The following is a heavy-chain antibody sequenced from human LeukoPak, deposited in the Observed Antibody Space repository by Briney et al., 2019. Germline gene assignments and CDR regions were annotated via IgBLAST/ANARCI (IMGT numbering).Heavy chain of an antibody. Sequence: ETLSLTCAGYGGSFRGYYWSWIRQPPGKGLGWVGEINHSGSTNYNPSLKSRVTISVDTSKNQFSLKLSSVTAADTAAYYCARGLRYFDWLFRFDPWGQGTLVTVSS. V-gene: IGHV4-34*01. CDR1: GGSFRGYY. CDR3: ARGLRYFDWLFRFDP. CDR2: INHSGST. D-gene: IGHD3-9*01. J-gene: IGHJ5*02.